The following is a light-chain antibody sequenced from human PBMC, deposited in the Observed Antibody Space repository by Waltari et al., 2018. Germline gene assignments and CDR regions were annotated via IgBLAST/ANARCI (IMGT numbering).Light chain of an antibody. J-gene: IGKJ4*01. Sequence: EIVLTQYPGPLSLSPGERATLPCRASQSFTRSYLAWYQQKPGQAPRLLIYGASSRATGIPDRFSGSGSGTDFTLTISGLEPEDFAVYYCQQYGSSLFTFGGGTKVEIK. CDR3: QQYGSSLFT. CDR1: QSFTRSY. V-gene: IGKV3-20*01. CDR2: GAS.